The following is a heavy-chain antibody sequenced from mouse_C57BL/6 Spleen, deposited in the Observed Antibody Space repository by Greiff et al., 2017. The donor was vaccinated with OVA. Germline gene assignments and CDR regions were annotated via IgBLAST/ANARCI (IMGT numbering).Heavy chain of an antibody. CDR1: GYTFTDYE. Sequence: VQLQQSGAELVRPGASVTLSCKASGYTFTDYEMHWVKQTPVHGLEWIGAIDPETGGTAYNQKFKGKAILTADKSSSTAYMELRSLTSEDSAVYYCTRRTGTRYFDVWGTGTTVTVSS. CDR3: TRRTGTRYFDV. V-gene: IGHV1-15*01. J-gene: IGHJ1*03. CDR2: IDPETGGT. D-gene: IGHD4-1*01.